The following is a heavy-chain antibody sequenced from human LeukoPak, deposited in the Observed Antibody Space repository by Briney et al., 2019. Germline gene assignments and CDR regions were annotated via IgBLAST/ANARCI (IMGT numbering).Heavy chain of an antibody. CDR3: ARPSYSGSYYYFDY. D-gene: IGHD1-26*01. CDR1: GGSISSYY. V-gene: IGHV4-59*04. J-gene: IGHJ4*02. CDR2: IYYSGST. Sequence: SETLSLTCTVSGGSISSYYWSWIRQPPGKGLEWIGYIYYSGSTYYNPSLKSRVTISVDTSKNQFSLNLSSVTAADTAVYYCARPSYSGSYYYFDYWGQGTLVIVSS.